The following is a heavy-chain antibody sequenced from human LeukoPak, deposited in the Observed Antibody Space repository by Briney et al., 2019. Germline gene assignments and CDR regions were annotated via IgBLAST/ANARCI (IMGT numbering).Heavy chain of an antibody. D-gene: IGHD3-22*01. CDR2: IYYSGST. CDR1: GGSISSYY. Sequence: SETLSLTCTVSGGSISSYYWSWLRQPPGKGLEWIGYIYYSGSTNYNPSLKSRVTISVDTSKNQFSLKLNSVTAADTAVYYCAGGGDSGGYYYPMFDYWGQGTLVTVSS. V-gene: IGHV4-59*01. CDR3: AGGGDSGGYYYPMFDY. J-gene: IGHJ4*02.